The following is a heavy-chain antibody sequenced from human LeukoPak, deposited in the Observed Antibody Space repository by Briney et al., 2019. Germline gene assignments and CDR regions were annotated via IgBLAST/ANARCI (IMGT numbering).Heavy chain of an antibody. CDR2: ISSSSSYI. CDR3: AKDWSVDTAMVIPYFDY. Sequence: GGSLRLSCAASGFTFSSYSMNWVRQAPGKGLEWVSSISSSSSYIYYADSVKGRFTISRDNAKNSLYLQMNSLRAEDTAVYYCAKDWSVDTAMVIPYFDYWGQGTLVTVSS. J-gene: IGHJ4*02. V-gene: IGHV3-21*01. CDR1: GFTFSSYS. D-gene: IGHD5-18*01.